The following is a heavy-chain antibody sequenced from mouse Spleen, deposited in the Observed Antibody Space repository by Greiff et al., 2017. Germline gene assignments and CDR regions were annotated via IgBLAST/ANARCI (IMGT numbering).Heavy chain of an antibody. CDR3: LYGNYVDYAMDY. Sequence: VQLQQSGAELARPGASVKMSCKASGYTFTSYTMHWVKQRPGQGLEWIGYINPSSGYTNYNQKFKDKATLTADKSSSTAYMQLSSLTSEDSAVYYCLYGNYVDYAMDYWGQGTSVTVSS. D-gene: IGHD2-1*01. CDR2: INPSSGYT. V-gene: IGHV1-4*01. CDR1: GYTFTSYT. J-gene: IGHJ4*01.